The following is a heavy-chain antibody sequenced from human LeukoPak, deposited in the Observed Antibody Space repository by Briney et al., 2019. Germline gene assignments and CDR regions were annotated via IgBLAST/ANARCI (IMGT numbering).Heavy chain of an antibody. V-gene: IGHV4-34*01. CDR3: ARGLSSGWYSYCDY. J-gene: IGHJ4*02. CDR2: INHSGST. Sequence: SETLSLSCAVYRGSFSGYYWSWVRQPPGKGLEWIGEINHSGSTNYNPSLTSRVTVSVDTSKNQFSLKLSPVTAADTAVYYCARGLSSGWYSYCDYWGQGTLVTVSS. CDR1: RGSFSGYY. D-gene: IGHD6-19*01.